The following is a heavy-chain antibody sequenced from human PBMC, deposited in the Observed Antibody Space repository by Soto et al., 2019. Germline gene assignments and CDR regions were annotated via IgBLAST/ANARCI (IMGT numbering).Heavy chain of an antibody. Sequence: SVKVSCKASGGTFSSYAISWVRQAPGQGLEWMGGIIPIFGTANYAQKFQGRVTITADESTSTAYMELSSLRSEDTAVYYCARKHRITMVRGVIISDNYYYYGMDVWGQGTTVTVSS. CDR3: ARKHRITMVRGVIISDNYYYYGMDV. D-gene: IGHD3-10*01. J-gene: IGHJ6*02. CDR2: IIPIFGTA. CDR1: GGTFSSYA. V-gene: IGHV1-69*13.